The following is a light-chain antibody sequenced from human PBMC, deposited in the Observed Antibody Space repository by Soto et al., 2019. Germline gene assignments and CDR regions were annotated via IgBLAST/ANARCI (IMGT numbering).Light chain of an antibody. J-gene: IGKJ1*01. CDR3: QQRSNWWT. V-gene: IGKV3-11*01. CDR1: QSVSSY. CDR2: DAS. Sequence: ELVLTQSPGTLSLSPGERGTLSCRASQSVSSYLAWYQQQPGQAPRLLIYDASNRATGIPARFSGSGSGTDFTLTISSLEPEDSAVYYCQQRSNWWTFGQGTKVDIK.